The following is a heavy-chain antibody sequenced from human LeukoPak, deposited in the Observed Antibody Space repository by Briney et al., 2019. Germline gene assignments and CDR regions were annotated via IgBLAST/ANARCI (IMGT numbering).Heavy chain of an antibody. D-gene: IGHD3-3*01. J-gene: IGHJ1*01. CDR1: GGFFGGYY. CDR3: VRGEDDFWSGYSRLAYFQH. CDR2: INHSGST. V-gene: IGHV4-34*01. Sequence: SETLSLTCAVYGGFFGGYYWSWIRQPPGEGLEWIGEINHSGSTNYNPSLKSRVTISVDTSKNQFSLKLSSVTAADTAVYYCVRGEDDFWSGYSRLAYFQHWGQGTLVTVSS.